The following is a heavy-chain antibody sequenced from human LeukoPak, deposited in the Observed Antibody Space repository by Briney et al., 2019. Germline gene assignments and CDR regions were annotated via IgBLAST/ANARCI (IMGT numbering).Heavy chain of an antibody. D-gene: IGHD5-24*01. J-gene: IGHJ4*02. Sequence: PSETLSLTCTVSGGSISRYYWSWIRQPPGKGLEWIGYIYFSGNTNYNPSLKSRVTISLDTSKNQFSLKLNSVTAADTAVYYCATDQDGSIRDWGQGTLVTVSS. V-gene: IGHV4-59*12. CDR2: IYFSGNT. CDR3: ATDQDGSIRD. CDR1: GGSISRYY.